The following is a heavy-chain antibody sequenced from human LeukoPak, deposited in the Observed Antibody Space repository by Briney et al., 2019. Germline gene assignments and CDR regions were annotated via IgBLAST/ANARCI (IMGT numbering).Heavy chain of an antibody. CDR3: AREASGTCGGDCYLDY. CDR1: GYTFTSYY. CDR2: INPSGGSI. D-gene: IGHD2-21*02. J-gene: IGHJ4*02. Sequence: GASVKVSCKASGYTFTSYYIHWVRQAPGQGLEWMGIINPSGGSISYAQKFQGRVTMTTDTSTSTVYMELSSLRSEDTAVYYCAREASGTCGGDCYLDYWGQGTLVTVSS. V-gene: IGHV1-46*01.